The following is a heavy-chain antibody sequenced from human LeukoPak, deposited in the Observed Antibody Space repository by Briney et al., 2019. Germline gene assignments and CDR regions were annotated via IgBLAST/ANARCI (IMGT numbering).Heavy chain of an antibody. D-gene: IGHD6-19*01. CDR2: INTYNGNT. V-gene: IGHV1-18*01. CDR1: GYTFTSYG. CDR3: AKAGSGWYYFDY. J-gene: IGHJ4*02. Sequence: ASVKVSCKASGYTFTSYGISWVRQAPGQGLEWMGWINTYNGNTNYAQKIQGRVTMTTDTSTSTAYMELRGLRSDDTAVYFCAKAGSGWYYFDYWGQGTLVTVSS.